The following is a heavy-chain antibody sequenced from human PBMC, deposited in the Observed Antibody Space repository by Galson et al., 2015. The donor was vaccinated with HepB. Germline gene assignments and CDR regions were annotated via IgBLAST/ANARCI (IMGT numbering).Heavy chain of an antibody. Sequence: SVKVSCKASGSTFTSYGISWVRQAPGQGLEWMGWISAYNGNTNYAQKLQGRVTMTTDTSTSTAYMELRSLRSDDTAVYYCARGPYYYDSSGYYPYYYYGMDVWGQGTTVTVSS. D-gene: IGHD3-22*01. CDR1: GSTFTSYG. J-gene: IGHJ6*02. V-gene: IGHV1-18*04. CDR2: ISAYNGNT. CDR3: ARGPYYYDSSGYYPYYYYGMDV.